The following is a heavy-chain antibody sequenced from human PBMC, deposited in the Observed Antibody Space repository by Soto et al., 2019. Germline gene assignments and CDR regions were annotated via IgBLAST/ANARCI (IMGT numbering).Heavy chain of an antibody. V-gene: IGHV3-33*01. Sequence: GGSLRLSCAASGFTFSSYGMHWVRQAPGKGLEWVAVIWYDGSNKYYADSVKGRFTISRDNSKNTLYLQMNSLRAEDTAVYYCAREKKLFLWDSYYYYYRMDVWGQGTTVPVSS. CDR1: GFTFSSYG. CDR2: IWYDGSNK. D-gene: IGHD3-10*01. J-gene: IGHJ6*02. CDR3: AREKKLFLWDSYYYYYRMDV.